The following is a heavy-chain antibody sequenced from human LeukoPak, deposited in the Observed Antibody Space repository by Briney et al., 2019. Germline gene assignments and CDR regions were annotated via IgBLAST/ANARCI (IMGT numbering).Heavy chain of an antibody. Sequence: GGSLILSCPASKFTFSHYGMQWVRQAPGKGLEWVAVISSDGSIKVYADSVKGRFTLSRDNSINTVDLQMNSLRAEDTAVYYCVKEYHSRGFGAYFDYWGQGTLVTVSS. J-gene: IGHJ4*02. CDR2: ISSDGSIK. CDR1: KFTFSHYG. CDR3: VKEYHSRGFGAYFDY. D-gene: IGHD3-3*01. V-gene: IGHV3-30*18.